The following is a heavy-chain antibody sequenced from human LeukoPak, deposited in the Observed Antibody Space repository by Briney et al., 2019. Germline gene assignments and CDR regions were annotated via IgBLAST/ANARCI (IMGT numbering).Heavy chain of an antibody. CDR1: GYTFTGYY. CDR2: INPNSGGT. J-gene: IGHJ4*02. V-gene: IGHV1-2*02. Sequence: GASVKVSCKASGYTFTGYYMHWVRQAPGQGLEWMGWINPNSGGTNYAQKFQGRVTMTRDTSISTAYMELSRLRSDDTAVYYCARDRGYDHENPYDYWGQGTLVTVSS. CDR3: ARDRGYDHENPYDY. D-gene: IGHD1-14*01.